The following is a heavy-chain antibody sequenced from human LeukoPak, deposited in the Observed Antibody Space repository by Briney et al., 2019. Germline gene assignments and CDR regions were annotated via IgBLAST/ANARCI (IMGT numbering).Heavy chain of an antibody. CDR2: INIDESST. J-gene: IGHJ4*02. V-gene: IGHV3-74*01. CDR3: ARGPYYGDYEYFDY. D-gene: IGHD4-17*01. Sequence: PGGSLILSCAASGFIFSNYWMHWVRQAPGKGLVWVSRINIDESSTTYADSVKGRFTISRDNAKNTLYLQMNSLRAEDTALYYCARGPYYGDYEYFDYWGQGTLVTVSS. CDR1: GFIFSNYW.